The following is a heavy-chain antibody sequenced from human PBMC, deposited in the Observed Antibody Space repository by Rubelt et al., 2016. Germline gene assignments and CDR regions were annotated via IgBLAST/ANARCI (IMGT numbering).Heavy chain of an antibody. D-gene: IGHD3-22*01. CDR3: AKASHYYDSSGYFDY. CDR2: ISSSSSYI. Sequence: SISSSSSYIYYADSVKGRFTISRDNAKNSLYLQMNSLRAEDTALYYCAKASHYYDSSGYFDYWGQGTLVTVSS. V-gene: IGHV3-21*04. J-gene: IGHJ4*02.